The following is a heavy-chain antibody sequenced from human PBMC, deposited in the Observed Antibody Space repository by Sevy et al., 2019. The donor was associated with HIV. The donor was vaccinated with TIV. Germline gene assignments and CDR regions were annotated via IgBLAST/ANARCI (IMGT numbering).Heavy chain of an antibody. CDR2: INPSDGFT. CDR3: ARLPIMTTDDYYGMDV. Sequence: ASVKVSCKASGYTFTSYYVHWVRQAPGQGLEWMGIINPSDGFTSYAQKLQGRVTVTRDTSTTAVYLELSSPRTEDTAVYYGARLPIMTTDDYYGMDVWGHVTTVTVSS. CDR1: GYTFTSYY. D-gene: IGHD1-1*01. J-gene: IGHJ6*02. V-gene: IGHV1-46*04.